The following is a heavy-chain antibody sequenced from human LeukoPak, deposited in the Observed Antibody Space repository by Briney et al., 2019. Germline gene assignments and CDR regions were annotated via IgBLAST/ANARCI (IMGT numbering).Heavy chain of an antibody. CDR3: ARMIRGSRVDY. CDR2: IYPGDSDT. CDR1: GYSITSCW. J-gene: IGHJ4*02. V-gene: IGHV5-51*01. Sequence: GESLMISCKGSGYSITSCWIGWVRQMPGKGVVWMGTIYPGDSDTRYSPTVQGHITISADKSTSTAYLQRRSLKASDTAMYYCARMIRGSRVDYWGQGTLVTVSS. D-gene: IGHD3-10*01.